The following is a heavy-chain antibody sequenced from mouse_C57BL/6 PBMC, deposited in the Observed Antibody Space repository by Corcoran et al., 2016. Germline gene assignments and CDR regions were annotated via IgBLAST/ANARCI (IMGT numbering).Heavy chain of an antibody. Sequence: DVQLQESGPGLVKPSQSLSLTCSVTGYSITSGYYWNWIRQFPGNKLEWMGYISYDGSNNYNPSLKNRISITRDTSKNQFFLKLNSVTTEDTATYYCARGRAYYGPWYFDVWGTGTTVTVSS. V-gene: IGHV3-6*01. CDR2: ISYDGSN. D-gene: IGHD1-2*01. CDR3: ARGRAYYGPWYFDV. J-gene: IGHJ1*03. CDR1: GYSITSGYY.